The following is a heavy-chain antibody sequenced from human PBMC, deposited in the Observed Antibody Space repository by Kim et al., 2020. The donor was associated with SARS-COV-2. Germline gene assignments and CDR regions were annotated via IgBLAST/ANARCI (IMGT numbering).Heavy chain of an antibody. CDR1: GFTFSGSA. CDR3: TRALDGLWFAESNSFYGMYV. D-gene: IGHD3-10*01. Sequence: GGSLRLSCAASGFTFSGSAMHWVRQASGKGMELVGRIRSKANSYATAYAASVSGRFTIARDDSKNTAYLQMNSLKAEDTAVYYCTRALDGLWFAESNSFYGMYVWGHETTVTASS. CDR2: IRSKANSYAT. J-gene: IGHJ6*02. V-gene: IGHV3-73*01.